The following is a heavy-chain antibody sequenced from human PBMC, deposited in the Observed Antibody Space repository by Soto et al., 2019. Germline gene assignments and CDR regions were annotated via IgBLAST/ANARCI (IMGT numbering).Heavy chain of an antibody. J-gene: IGHJ4*02. CDR2: VSYDRSSK. D-gene: IGHD2-15*01. CDR3: DKEEGSRYCSMFDY. CDR1: GFSFSTSG. Sequence: GGSLRLSCVASGFSFSTSGMHWVRQAPGKGLEWVAVVSYDRSSKFYADSVKGRFTISSDDSKNTLYLQMDSLRDEDSAVYYCDKEEGSRYCSMFDYWGQGTRVTVSS. V-gene: IGHV3-30*18.